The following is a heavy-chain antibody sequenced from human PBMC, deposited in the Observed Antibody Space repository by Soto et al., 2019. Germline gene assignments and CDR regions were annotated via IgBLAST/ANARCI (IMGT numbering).Heavy chain of an antibody. V-gene: IGHV3-30-3*01. CDR3: ARGAGWELLIGVPLDHFDY. J-gene: IGHJ4*02. CDR2: ISYDGSNK. D-gene: IGHD1-26*01. CDR1: GFTFSSYA. Sequence: GGSLRLSCAASGFTFSSYAMHWVRQAPGKGLEWVAVISYDGSNKYYADSVKGRFTISRDNSKNTLYLQMNSLRAEDTAVYYCARGAGWELLIGVPLDHFDYWGQGTLVTVSS.